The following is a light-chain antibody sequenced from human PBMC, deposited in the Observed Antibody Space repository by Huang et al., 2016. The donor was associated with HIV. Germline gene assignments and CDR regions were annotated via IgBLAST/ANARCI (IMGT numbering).Light chain of an antibody. CDR1: QSISSY. CDR3: QQSYSTLRYT. CDR2: AAS. V-gene: IGKV1-39*01. J-gene: IGKJ2*01. Sequence: DIQMTQSPSSLFASVGDRVTITCRGSQSISSYLNWYQQKPGKAPKLLIYAASSLQSGVPSRFSGSGSGTDFTLTISSLQPEDFAAYYCQQSYSTLRYTFGQGTKLEIK.